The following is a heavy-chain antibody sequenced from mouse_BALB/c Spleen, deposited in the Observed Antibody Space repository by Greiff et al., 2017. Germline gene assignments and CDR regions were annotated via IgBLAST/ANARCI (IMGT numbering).Heavy chain of an antibody. D-gene: IGHD1-1*01. Sequence: EVQGVESGGGLVQPGGSRKLSCAASGFTFSSFGMHWVRQAPEKGLEWVAYISSGSSTIYYADTVKGRFTISRDNPKNTLFLQMTSLRSEDTAMYYCARWGKSSRGFAYWGQGTLVTVSA. J-gene: IGHJ3*01. CDR2: ISSGSSTI. CDR1: GFTFSSFG. V-gene: IGHV5-17*02. CDR3: ARWGKSSRGFAY.